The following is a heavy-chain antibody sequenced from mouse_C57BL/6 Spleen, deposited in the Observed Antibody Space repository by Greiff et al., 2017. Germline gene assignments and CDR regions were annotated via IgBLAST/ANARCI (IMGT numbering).Heavy chain of an antibody. J-gene: IGHJ4*01. CDR2: ISTYYGDA. V-gene: IGHV1-67*01. CDR3: ARYFYYAMVY. CDR1: GYTFTDYA. Sequence: QVQLQQSGPELVRPGVSVKISCKGSGYTFTDYAMHWVKQSHAKSLEWIGVISTYYGDASYNQKFKNKATMTVEKSSSTAYMELARLTSEDSAVYYCARYFYYAMVYWGQGTSVTVSS.